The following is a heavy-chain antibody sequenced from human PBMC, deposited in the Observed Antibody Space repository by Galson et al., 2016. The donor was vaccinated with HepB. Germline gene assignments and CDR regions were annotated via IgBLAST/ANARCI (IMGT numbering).Heavy chain of an antibody. V-gene: IGHV5-10-1*01. CDR2: IDPSDSYT. D-gene: IGHD5-12*01. J-gene: IGHJ6*03. CDR1: GYSFTSYW. Sequence: SGAEVKKPGESLRISCKGSGYSFTSYWISWVRQMPGKGLGWMGRIDPSDSYTSYSPSFQGHVTISADNSVTTAYLQWNSLKAADTAVYYCARHDLGATGFFYLDVWGNGTTVTVSS. CDR3: ARHDLGATGFFYLDV.